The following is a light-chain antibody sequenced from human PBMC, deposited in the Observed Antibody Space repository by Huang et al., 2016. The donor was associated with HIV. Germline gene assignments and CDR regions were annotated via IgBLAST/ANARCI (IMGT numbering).Light chain of an antibody. CDR2: GDS. CDR3: QQYNNWLWT. Sequence: EIVMTQSPATLSASPGERATLSCRASQSVSSNLAWYQQKPGQAPRLLIYGDSTRATGIPARFSGSGSGTEFTLTISSLQSEDFAVYYCQQYNNWLWTFGQGTRVEIK. J-gene: IGKJ1*01. CDR1: QSVSSN. V-gene: IGKV3-15*01.